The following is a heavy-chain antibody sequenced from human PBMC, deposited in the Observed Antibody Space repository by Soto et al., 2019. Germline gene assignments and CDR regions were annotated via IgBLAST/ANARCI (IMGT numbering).Heavy chain of an antibody. CDR2: IIPMFGTP. D-gene: IGHD6-6*01. CDR3: ATSLAARRKPYNWLDA. CDR1: GGTLNSQS. V-gene: IGHV1-69*06. J-gene: IGHJ5*02. Sequence: QVQVFQSGAEVKKPGSSVRVSCKVSGGTLNSQSITWVRQAPGQGLEWMGGIIPMFGTPTDAQKFRGRVTIAADTSTRTVYMELRSLSAQDTAFYYCATSLAARRKPYNWLDAGGQGTLVTVSS.